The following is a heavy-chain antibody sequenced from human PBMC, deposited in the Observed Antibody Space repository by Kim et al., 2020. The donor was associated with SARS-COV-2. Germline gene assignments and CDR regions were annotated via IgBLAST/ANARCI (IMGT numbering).Heavy chain of an antibody. CDR3: ARAPPYYYGSGSYYPFDY. Sequence: KGRFTISRDNAKNSLYLQMNSLRADDTAVYFCARAPPYYYGSGSYYPFDYWGQGTLVTVSS. J-gene: IGHJ4*02. D-gene: IGHD3-10*01. V-gene: IGHV3-11*06.